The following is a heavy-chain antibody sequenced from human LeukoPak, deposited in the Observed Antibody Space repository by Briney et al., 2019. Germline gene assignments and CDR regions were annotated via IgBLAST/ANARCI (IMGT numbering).Heavy chain of an antibody. V-gene: IGHV4-59*08. CDR3: ARLQWLVDWYFDL. CDR2: IYYSGST. J-gene: IGHJ2*01. Sequence: SETLSLTCTVSGGSISSYYWSWIRQPPGKGLEWIGYIYYSGSTNYNPSLKSRVAISVDTSKNQFSLKLSSVTAADTAVYYCARLQWLVDWYFDLWGRGTLVTVSS. D-gene: IGHD6-19*01. CDR1: GGSISSYY.